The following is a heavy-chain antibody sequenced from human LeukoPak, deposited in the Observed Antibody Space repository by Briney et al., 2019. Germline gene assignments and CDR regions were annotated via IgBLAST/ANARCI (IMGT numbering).Heavy chain of an antibody. Sequence: SVKVSCKASGGTFSSYAISWVRQAPGQGLEWMGGIIPIFGTANYAQKFQGRVTITADESTSTAYMELSSLRSEDTAVYYCESGIAAADIGNCDYWGQGTLVTVSS. CDR2: IIPIFGTA. CDR1: GGTFSSYA. CDR3: ESGIAAADIGNCDY. D-gene: IGHD6-13*01. V-gene: IGHV1-69*13. J-gene: IGHJ4*02.